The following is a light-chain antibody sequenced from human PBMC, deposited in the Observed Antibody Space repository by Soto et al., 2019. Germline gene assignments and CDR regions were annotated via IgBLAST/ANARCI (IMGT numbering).Light chain of an antibody. J-gene: IGKJ5*01. CDR1: QSVSSSY. Sequence: EIVFTQSPGTLSLSPGERATLSCRASQSVSSSYLAWYQQKPGQAPRLLINGASRRATGIPDRFSGSGSGKDFTLTISRLEPEDVAVYYCQQYGNSPITFGQGTRLEIK. V-gene: IGKV3-20*01. CDR2: GAS. CDR3: QQYGNSPIT.